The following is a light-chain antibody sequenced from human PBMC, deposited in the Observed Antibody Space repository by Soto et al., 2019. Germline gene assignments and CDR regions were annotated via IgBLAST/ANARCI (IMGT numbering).Light chain of an antibody. CDR2: GTS. CDR3: QQFGNSPWT. J-gene: IGKJ1*01. CDR1: QSVPSTY. Sequence: VWSQSPAILSLSPGERATLSCRASQSVPSTYFAWYQQKAGQPPRLLISGTSNRATGIPDRFSGSGSGTDFTLTISRLEPEDFAVYFCQQFGNSPWTFGQGTKVDIK. V-gene: IGKV3-20*01.